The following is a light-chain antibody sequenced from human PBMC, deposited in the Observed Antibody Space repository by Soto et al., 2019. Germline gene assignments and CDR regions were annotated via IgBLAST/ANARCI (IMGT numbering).Light chain of an antibody. CDR2: DVS. J-gene: IGLJ1*01. V-gene: IGLV2-11*01. CDR3: CSYAGSYPYV. Sequence: QSALTQPRSVSGSPGQSVTISCTGTSSDVGGYNYVSWYQQHPGKAPKLMIYDVSKRPSGVPDRCSGSKSGNTASLTISGLQAEDEADYYCCSYAGSYPYVFGTGTKLTVL. CDR1: SSDVGGYNY.